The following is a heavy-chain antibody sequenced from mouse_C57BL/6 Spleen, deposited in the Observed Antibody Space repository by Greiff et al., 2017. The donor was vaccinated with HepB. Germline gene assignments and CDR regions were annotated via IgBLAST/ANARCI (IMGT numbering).Heavy chain of an antibody. J-gene: IGHJ2*01. CDR1: GFTFSSYA. D-gene: IGHD2-4*01. V-gene: IGHV5-4*01. CDR3: ARDRGYDYDGRFDY. CDR2: ISDGGSYT. Sequence: EVKLMESGGGLVKPGGSLKLSCAASGFTFSSYAMSWVRQTPEKRLEWVATISDGGSYTYYPDNVKGRFTISRDNAKNNLYLQMSHLKSEDTAMYYCARDRGYDYDGRFDYWGQGTTLTVSS.